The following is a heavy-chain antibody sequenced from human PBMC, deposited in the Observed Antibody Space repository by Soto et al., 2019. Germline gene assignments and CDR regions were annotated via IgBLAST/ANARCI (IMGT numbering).Heavy chain of an antibody. D-gene: IGHD5-18*01. CDR2: IRASGDTT. J-gene: IGHJ4*02. CDR1: GFNFRSYA. Sequence: EVQLLESGGGLVQPGGSLRLSCAASGFNFRSYAMTWVRQAPGKGLEWVSTIRASGDTTFYADSVKGRITISRDNSKNTVYLQMHTLAAEDTAVYFCAKGGYTSYYDYWVQGILITVSS. CDR3: AKGGYTSYYDY. V-gene: IGHV3-23*01.